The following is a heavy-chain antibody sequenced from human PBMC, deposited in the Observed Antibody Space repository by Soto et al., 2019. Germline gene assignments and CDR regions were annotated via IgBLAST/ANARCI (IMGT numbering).Heavy chain of an antibody. V-gene: IGHV3-48*03. Sequence: PGGSLRLSCEATGFTFISHEMNWIRQTPGKRLEWIAKISGSGSTINYADSVKGRFTISRDNVQRTLHLQMDSLRVEDTGVYYCARGGVYWGRGTQVTVSS. CDR1: GFTFISHE. CDR2: ISGSGSTI. D-gene: IGHD2-8*01. CDR3: ARGGVY. J-gene: IGHJ1*01.